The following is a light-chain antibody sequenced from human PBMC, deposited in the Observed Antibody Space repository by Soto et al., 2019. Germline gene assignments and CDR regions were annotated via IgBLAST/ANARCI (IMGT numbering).Light chain of an antibody. V-gene: IGLV2-14*01. CDR2: EVI. J-gene: IGLJ1*01. Sequence: QSALTQPASVSGSPGQSIIISCTGTNSDIGGYNYVSWYQQHPGKAPKVIIYEVINRPAGVSNRFSGSKSVNAAYLTISGLQAEDDADYYCSSYRSVGTIDFGTGTKVTV. CDR3: SSYRSVGTID. CDR1: NSDIGGYNY.